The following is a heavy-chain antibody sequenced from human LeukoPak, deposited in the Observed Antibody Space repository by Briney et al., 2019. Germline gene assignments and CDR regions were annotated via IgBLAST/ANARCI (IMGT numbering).Heavy chain of an antibody. CDR1: GXTFSSYS. V-gene: IGHV3-21*01. CDR2: INSDSSLM. J-gene: IGHJ4*02. D-gene: IGHD3-16*01. Sequence: PGGSLRLSCAASGXTFSSYSMNWVRQAPGKGLEWVSSINSDSSLMYYAESVKGRFTISRDNARNSLYLQMSSLRVEDTAVYYCIRDLFDDYSLDYWGQGALVTVSS. CDR3: IRDLFDDYSLDY.